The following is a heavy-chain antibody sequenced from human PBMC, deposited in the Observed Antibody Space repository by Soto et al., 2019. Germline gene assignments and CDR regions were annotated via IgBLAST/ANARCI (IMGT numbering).Heavy chain of an antibody. CDR3: ASSWESLWFGDRYYYGMDV. Sequence: SETLSLTCTVSGGSISSYYWSWIRQPPGKGLEWIGYIYYSGSTNYNPSLKSRVTISVDTSKNQFSLKLSSVTAADTAVYYCASSWESLWFGDRYYYGMDVWGQGTTVTVS. CDR2: IYYSGST. CDR1: GGSISSYY. J-gene: IGHJ6*02. V-gene: IGHV4-59*01. D-gene: IGHD3-10*01.